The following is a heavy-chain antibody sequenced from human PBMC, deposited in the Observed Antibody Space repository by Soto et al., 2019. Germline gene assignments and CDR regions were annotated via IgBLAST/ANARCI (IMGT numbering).Heavy chain of an antibody. CDR3: ARDQDSSSFFWFDP. CDR2: TYYRSKWYN. Sequence: QTLSIPSAISGDSVSSNSAACNLIRHSPSRGLEWLGRTYYRSKWYNDYAVSVKSRITINPDTSKNQFSLQLNSVTPEDTAVYYCARDQDSSSFFWFDPWGQGTLVTVSS. D-gene: IGHD6-13*01. J-gene: IGHJ5*02. V-gene: IGHV6-1*01. CDR1: GDSVSSNSAA.